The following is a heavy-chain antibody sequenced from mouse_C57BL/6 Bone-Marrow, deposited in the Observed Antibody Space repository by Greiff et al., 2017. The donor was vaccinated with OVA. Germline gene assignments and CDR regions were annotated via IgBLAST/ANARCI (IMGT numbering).Heavy chain of an antibody. Sequence: VQLVESGPELVKPGASVKISCKASGYSFTGYYMNWVKQSPEKSLEWIGEINPSTGGTTYNQKFKAKATLTVDKSSSTAYMQLKSLTSEDSAVYYCARFTTVVARYWYFDVWGTGTTVTVSS. D-gene: IGHD1-1*01. CDR1: GYSFTGYY. CDR3: ARFTTVVARYWYFDV. CDR2: INPSTGGT. J-gene: IGHJ1*03. V-gene: IGHV1-42*01.